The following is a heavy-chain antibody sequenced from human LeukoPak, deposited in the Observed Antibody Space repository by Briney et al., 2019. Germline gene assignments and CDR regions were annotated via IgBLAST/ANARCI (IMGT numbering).Heavy chain of an antibody. CDR2: IYWSSSGT. CDR1: GFNSEDHA. CDR3: ARPTRSTLQAHYYYYYGMDV. D-gene: IGHD2/OR15-2a*01. Sequence: PGRSLRLSCVVSGFNSEDHAMHWVRQAPGKGLEWVSGIYWSSSGTGYADSVKGRFTISRDNSKNTLYLQMNSLRAEDTAVYYCARPTRSTLQAHYYYYYGMDVWGQGTTVTVSS. J-gene: IGHJ6*02. V-gene: IGHV3-9*02.